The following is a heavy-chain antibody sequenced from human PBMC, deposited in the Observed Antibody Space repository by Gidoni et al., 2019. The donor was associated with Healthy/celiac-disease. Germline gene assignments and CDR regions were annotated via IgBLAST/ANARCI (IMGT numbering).Heavy chain of an antibody. J-gene: IGHJ6*02. CDR3: ARSFSGVFGVVISYYGMDV. CDR1: GFTFSSYS. V-gene: IGHV3-21*01. CDR2: ISSSSSYI. Sequence: EVQLVESGGGLVKPGGSLRLSCAASGFTFSSYSMNWVRQVPGKGLELVSSISSSSSYIYYADSVKGRFTISRDNAKNSLYLQMNSLRAEDTAVYYCARSFSGVFGVVISYYGMDVWGQGTTVTVSS. D-gene: IGHD3-3*01.